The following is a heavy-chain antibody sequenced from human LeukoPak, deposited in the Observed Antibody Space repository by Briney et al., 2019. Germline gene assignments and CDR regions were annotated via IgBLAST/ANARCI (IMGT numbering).Heavy chain of an antibody. D-gene: IGHD1-1*01. V-gene: IGHV1-18*01. CDR2: ISAYNGNT. Sequence: ASVKVSCKASGYTFTNYGITWVRQAPGQGLEWMGWISAYNGNTNYAHKLQGRVTMTTDTSTSTAYMELRSLRSDDTAVYYCARDVPNLGRSQTYTCDYWGQGTLVSVSS. CDR3: ARDVPNLGRSQTYTCDY. CDR1: GYTFTNYG. J-gene: IGHJ4*02.